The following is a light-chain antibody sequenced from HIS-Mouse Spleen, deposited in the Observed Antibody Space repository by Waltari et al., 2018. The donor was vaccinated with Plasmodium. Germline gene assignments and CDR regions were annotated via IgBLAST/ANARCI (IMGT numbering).Light chain of an antibody. CDR2: ASS. Sequence: AIQMTQSPSSLSAPVGDSVTITCRASQGIRNDLGWYLQKPAKAPKLLISASSSLQSGVPSRFSGSGSGTDFTLTISSLQPEDFATYYCLQDYNYPYTFGQGTKLEIK. V-gene: IGKV1-6*01. CDR3: LQDYNYPYT. J-gene: IGKJ2*01. CDR1: QGIRND.